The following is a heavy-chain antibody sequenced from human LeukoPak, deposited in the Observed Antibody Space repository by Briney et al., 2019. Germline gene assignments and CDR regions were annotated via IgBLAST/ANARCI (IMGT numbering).Heavy chain of an antibody. J-gene: IGHJ3*02. D-gene: IGHD3-16*01. Sequence: GGSLRLSCAASGFTFSSYSMNWVRQAPGKGLEWVSSISSSSSYIYYADSVEGRFTISRDNAKNSLYLQMNSLRAEDTAVYYCARGGFRPWGGGLSDAFDIWGKGKMVTVSS. V-gene: IGHV3-21*01. CDR1: GFTFSSYS. CDR3: ARGGFRPWGGGLSDAFDI. CDR2: ISSSSSYI.